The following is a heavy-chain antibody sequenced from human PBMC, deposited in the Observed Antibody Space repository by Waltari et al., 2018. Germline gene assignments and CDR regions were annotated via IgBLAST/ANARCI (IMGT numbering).Heavy chain of an antibody. D-gene: IGHD3-10*01. V-gene: IGHV4-61*09. J-gene: IGHJ4*02. Sequence: QVQLQESGPGLVKPSQTLSLTCTVSGGSISSGSYYWSWIRQPAGKGLEWIGYIYTSGSTNYNPSLKSRVTISVDTSKNQFSLKLSSVTAADTAVYYCARMFEGSGSYYNVPFDYWGQGTLVTVSS. CDR3: ARMFEGSGSYYNVPFDY. CDR1: GGSISSGSYY. CDR2: IYTSGST.